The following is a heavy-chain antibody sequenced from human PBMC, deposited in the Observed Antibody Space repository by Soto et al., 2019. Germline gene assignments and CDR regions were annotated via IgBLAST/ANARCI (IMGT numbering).Heavy chain of an antibody. CDR1: GGTFSSYT. CDR3: ARVGSYFHYYYGMDV. Sequence: SVKVSCKASGGTFSSYTISWVRQAPGQGLEWMGRIIPILGIANYAQKFQGRVTITADKSTSTAYMEPSSLRSEDTAVYYCARVGSYFHYYYGMDVWGQGTTVTVSS. CDR2: IIPILGIA. D-gene: IGHD1-26*01. V-gene: IGHV1-69*02. J-gene: IGHJ6*02.